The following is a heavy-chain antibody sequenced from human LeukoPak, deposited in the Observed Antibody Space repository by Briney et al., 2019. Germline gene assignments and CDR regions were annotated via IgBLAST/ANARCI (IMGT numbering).Heavy chain of an antibody. CDR3: AKDRSSSWYHSYFDY. V-gene: IGHV3-30*18. Sequence: GGSLRLSCAASGFTVSSNYMSWVRQAPGKGLEWVAVISYDGSNKYYADSVKGRFTISRDNSKNTLYLQMNSLRAEDTAVYYCAKDRSSSWYHSYFDYWGQGTLVTVSS. D-gene: IGHD6-13*01. J-gene: IGHJ4*02. CDR1: GFTVSSNY. CDR2: ISYDGSNK.